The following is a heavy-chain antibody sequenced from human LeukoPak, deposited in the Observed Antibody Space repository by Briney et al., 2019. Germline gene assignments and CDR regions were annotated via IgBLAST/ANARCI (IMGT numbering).Heavy chain of an antibody. CDR1: GFTVSSNY. CDR3: ARDPINYDILTGFPWGMDV. V-gene: IGHV3-53*01. CDR2: IYSGGST. D-gene: IGHD3-9*01. J-gene: IGHJ6*02. Sequence: GGSLRLSCAASGFTVSSNYMSWVRQAPGKGLEWVSVIYSGGSTYYADSVKGRFTISRDNSKNTLYLQMNSLRAEDTAVYYCARDPINYDILTGFPWGMDVWGQGTTVTVSS.